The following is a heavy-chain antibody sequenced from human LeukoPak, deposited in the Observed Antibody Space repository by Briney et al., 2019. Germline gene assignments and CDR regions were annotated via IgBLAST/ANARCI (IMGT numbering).Heavy chain of an antibody. CDR2: IYYSGST. CDR1: GGSISGSSYY. V-gene: IGHV4-39*07. CDR3: ARGRYYDSSGYPFDY. Sequence: PPETLSLTCTVSGGSISGSSYYWGWIRQPPGKGLEWIGSIYYSGSTYYNPSLKSRVTISVDTSKNQFSLKLSSVTAADTAVYYCARGRYYDSSGYPFDYWGQGTLVTVSS. J-gene: IGHJ4*02. D-gene: IGHD3-22*01.